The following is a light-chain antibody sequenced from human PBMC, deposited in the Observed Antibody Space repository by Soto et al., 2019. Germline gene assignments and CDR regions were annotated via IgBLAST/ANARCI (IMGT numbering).Light chain of an antibody. CDR1: QGIRSY. J-gene: IGKJ3*01. Sequence: EIVMTQSPASLSVSTGERATISCRASQGIRSYLAWYRQKPGHAPRLLIYGASTRDTGVPARFSGSGSGTEFTLTISSLQAEDFAIYCCQQLNNWPFTFGPGTKVDIK. CDR2: GAS. CDR3: QQLNNWPFT. V-gene: IGKV3-15*01.